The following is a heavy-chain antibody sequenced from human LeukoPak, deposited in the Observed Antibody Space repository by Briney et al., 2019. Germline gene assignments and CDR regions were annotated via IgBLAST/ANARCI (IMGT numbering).Heavy chain of an antibody. Sequence: GRSLRLSCAASGFTFHDYAMHWVRQAPGKGLEWVSGISWNGGTIDYADSVKGRFTISRDNAKNSLYLQMNSLRAEDMALYYCTNGPTYGSSSLFHYWRQGMLVAVSS. V-gene: IGHV3-9*03. J-gene: IGHJ4*02. CDR2: ISWNGGTI. D-gene: IGHD6-6*01. CDR3: TNGPTYGSSSLFHY. CDR1: GFTFHDYA.